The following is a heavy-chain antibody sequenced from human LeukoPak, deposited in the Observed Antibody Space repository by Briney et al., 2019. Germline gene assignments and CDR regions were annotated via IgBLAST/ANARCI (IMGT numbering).Heavy chain of an antibody. J-gene: IGHJ4*02. CDR3: ARVLRMVRGVTLFDY. V-gene: IGHV4-59*01. D-gene: IGHD3-10*01. CDR1: GGSISSYY. Sequence: SETLPLTCTVSGGSISSYYWSWIRQPPGKGLEWIGYIYYSGSTNYNPSLKSRVTISVDTSKNQFSLKLSSVTAADTAVYYCARVLRMVRGVTLFDYWGQGTLVTVSS. CDR2: IYYSGST.